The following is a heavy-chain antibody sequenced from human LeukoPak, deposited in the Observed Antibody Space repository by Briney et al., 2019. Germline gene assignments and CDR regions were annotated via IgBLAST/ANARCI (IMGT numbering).Heavy chain of an antibody. CDR1: GFTFSSHS. J-gene: IGHJ5*02. Sequence: GGSLRLSCAASGFTFSSHSMNWVRQARGKGLEWVSYISSGSTIIHYADSVKGRFTISRDDAKNSLYLQMNSLRAEDTAVYYCAKVPRQHDNWFDPWGQGTLVTVSS. CDR2: ISSGSTII. D-gene: IGHD6-13*01. V-gene: IGHV3-48*01. CDR3: AKVPRQHDNWFDP.